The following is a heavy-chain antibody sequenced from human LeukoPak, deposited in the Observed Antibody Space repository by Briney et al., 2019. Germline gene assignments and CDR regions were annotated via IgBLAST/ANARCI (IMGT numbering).Heavy chain of an antibody. CDR1: GITFRIYA. CDR3: AKTGDYFDSADYYRPDAFDI. J-gene: IGHJ3*02. D-gene: IGHD3-22*01. V-gene: IGHV3-23*01. Sequence: GGSLRLSCAGSGITFRIYAMTWVRQAPGKGLEWVSAISGSGSMTYYADSVKGRFTISRDKSNNTLYLQMNSLRAEDTALYYCAKTGDYFDSADYYRPDAFDIWGQGTMVTVSS. CDR2: ISGSGSMT.